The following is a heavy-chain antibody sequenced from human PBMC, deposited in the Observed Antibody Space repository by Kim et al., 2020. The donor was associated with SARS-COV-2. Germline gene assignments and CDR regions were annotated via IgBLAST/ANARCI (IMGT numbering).Heavy chain of an antibody. CDR3: ARHGYYDSSGYHLDY. CDR1: GGSISSSSYY. V-gene: IGHV4-39*01. CDR2: IYYSGST. Sequence: SETLSLTCTVSGGSISSSSYYWGWIRQPPGKGLEWIGSIYYSGSTYYNPSLKSRVTISVDTSKNQFSLKLSSVTAADTAVYYCARHGYYDSSGYHLDYWGQGTLVTVSS. D-gene: IGHD3-22*01. J-gene: IGHJ4*02.